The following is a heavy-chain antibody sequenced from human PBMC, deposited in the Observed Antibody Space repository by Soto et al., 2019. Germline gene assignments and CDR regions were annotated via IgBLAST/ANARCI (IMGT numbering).Heavy chain of an antibody. CDR3: ARDRTRIAAAGTYYYYGMDV. Sequence: ASVKVSCKASGYTFTSYGISWVRQAPGQGLEWMGWISAYNGNTNYAQKLQGRVTMTTDTSTSTAYMELRSLRSDDTAVYYCARDRTRIAAAGTYYYYGMDVWGQGTTVTVSS. V-gene: IGHV1-18*01. D-gene: IGHD6-13*01. J-gene: IGHJ6*02. CDR2: ISAYNGNT. CDR1: GYTFTSYG.